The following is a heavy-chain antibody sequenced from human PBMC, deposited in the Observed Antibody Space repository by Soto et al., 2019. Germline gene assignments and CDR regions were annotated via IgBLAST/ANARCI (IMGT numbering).Heavy chain of an antibody. CDR1: VGPMTSGDHC. J-gene: IGHJ6*02. CDR3: ARELPQRQGRNMDV. V-gene: IGHV4-31*03. Sequence: SETLSLTCIVTVGPMTSGDHCWTWIRHRPGEGLEWFGYINHRGSLYYNPSLKSRVSMSVDTSKNQFSLNLSSVTAADTAVYYCARELPQRQGRNMDVWGQGTTVTVSS. CDR2: INHRGSL. D-gene: IGHD1-1*01.